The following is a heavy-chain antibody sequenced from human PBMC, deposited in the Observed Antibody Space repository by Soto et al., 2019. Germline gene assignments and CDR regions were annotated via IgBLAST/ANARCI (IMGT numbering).Heavy chain of an antibody. J-gene: IGHJ3*02. D-gene: IGHD3-22*01. V-gene: IGHV3-7*04. CDR3: ARGDYYDTSGPFSDAFDI. Sequence: GESLKISCAASEFTFNTFWMSWVRKAPGKGQEWVDNIKPDGSEKWYVDTVKGRFTISRDNAKNSLYLQMNSLRAEDTAVYFCARGDYYDTSGPFSDAFDIWGQGTVVTVS. CDR2: IKPDGSEK. CDR1: EFTFNTFW.